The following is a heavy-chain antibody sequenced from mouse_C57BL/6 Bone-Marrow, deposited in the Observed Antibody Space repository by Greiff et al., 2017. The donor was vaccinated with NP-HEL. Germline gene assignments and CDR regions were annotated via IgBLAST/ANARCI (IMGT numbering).Heavy chain of an antibody. CDR3: TRRALITTVVSMDY. CDR2: IDPETGGT. V-gene: IGHV1-15*01. D-gene: IGHD1-1*01. Sequence: QVQLKESGAELVRPGASVTLSCKASGYKFTDYEMHWVKQTPVHGLEWIGAIDPETGGTAYNQKFKGKAILTADKSSSTAYMELRSLTSEDSAVYYCTRRALITTVVSMDYWGQGTSVTVSS. J-gene: IGHJ4*01. CDR1: GYKFTDYE.